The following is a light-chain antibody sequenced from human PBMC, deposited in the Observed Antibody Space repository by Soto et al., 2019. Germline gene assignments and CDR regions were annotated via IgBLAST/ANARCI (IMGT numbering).Light chain of an antibody. J-gene: IGKJ4*01. V-gene: IGKV1-39*01. CDR2: TAS. CDR3: QQTYSTPT. Sequence: DIQMTQSPSSLSASVGDRVTITCRASQSVSSYLHWYQQNPGKAPNLLINTASSLQSGVPSRFSGSGSGTDFTLTISSLQPEDFATYYCQQTYSTPTFGGGTKVEIK. CDR1: QSVSSY.